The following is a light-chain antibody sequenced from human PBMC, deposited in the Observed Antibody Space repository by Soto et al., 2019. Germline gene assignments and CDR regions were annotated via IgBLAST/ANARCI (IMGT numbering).Light chain of an antibody. Sequence: DIRMTQSPSSLSASVRDRVTMTCRASQTIGTFLNWYQQRPGKATKLLITAAASLQGGVPSRFRGSGTGSHYSHTITSLHHEDFATYYWQQTYSPSYSFGQGTKLQI. CDR1: QTIGTF. CDR3: QQTYSPSYS. CDR2: AAA. V-gene: IGKV1-39*01. J-gene: IGKJ2*01.